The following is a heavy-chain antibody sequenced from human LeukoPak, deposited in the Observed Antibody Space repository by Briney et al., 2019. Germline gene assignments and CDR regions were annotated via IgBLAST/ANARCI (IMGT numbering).Heavy chain of an antibody. CDR2: IYSGGST. Sequence: PGGSLRLSSAASGFTVSSNYMSWVRQAPGKGLEWVSVIYSGGSTYYADSVKGRFTISRDNSKNTLYLQMNSLRAEDTAVYYCARGAEFDWNQFDYWGQGTLVTVSS. CDR3: ARGAEFDWNQFDY. V-gene: IGHV3-53*01. CDR1: GFTVSSNY. D-gene: IGHD1-1*01. J-gene: IGHJ4*02.